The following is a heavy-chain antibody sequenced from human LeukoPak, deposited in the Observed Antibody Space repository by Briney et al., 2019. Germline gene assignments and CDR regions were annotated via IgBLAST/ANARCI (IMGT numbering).Heavy chain of an antibody. V-gene: IGHV3-23*01. CDR1: GFTFSSYI. Sequence: PGGSLRLSCAASGFTFSSYIMTWVRQAPGKGLEWVSGITGSSDSTYYADSVKGRFTVSRDNSRNTLFLQMNSLRAEDTAVYYCAKKTSYCAGDCYPYYFDYWGHGTLVTVSS. CDR3: AKKTSYCAGDCYPYYFDY. J-gene: IGHJ4*01. D-gene: IGHD2-21*02. CDR2: ITGSSDST.